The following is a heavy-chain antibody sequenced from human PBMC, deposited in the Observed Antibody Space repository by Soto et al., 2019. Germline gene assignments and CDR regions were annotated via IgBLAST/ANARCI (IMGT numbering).Heavy chain of an antibody. D-gene: IGHD6-19*01. Sequence: GGSLRLSCAASGFTFSSYSMNWVRQAPGKGLEWVSYISSSSSTIYYADFVKGRFTISRDNAKNSLYLQMNSLRDEDTAVYYCARDTVGYSSGWYYAVAGNYYYYYGMDVWGQGTTVTVSS. V-gene: IGHV3-48*02. CDR1: GFTFSSYS. J-gene: IGHJ6*02. CDR3: ARDTVGYSSGWYYAVAGNYYYYYGMDV. CDR2: ISSSSSTI.